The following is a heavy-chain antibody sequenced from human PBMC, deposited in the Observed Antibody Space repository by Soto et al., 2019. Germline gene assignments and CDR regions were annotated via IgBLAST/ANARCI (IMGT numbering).Heavy chain of an antibody. D-gene: IGHD2-15*01. J-gene: IGHJ2*01. CDR3: AKDRYCSGGSCYPPDL. CDR2: ISGSGGST. Sequence: GGSLRLSCAASGFTFSSYAMSWVRQAPGKGLEWVSAISGSGGSTYYADSVKGRFTISRDNSKNTLYLQMNSLRAEDTAVYYCAKDRYCSGGSCYPPDLWGRGTLVTVSS. V-gene: IGHV3-23*01. CDR1: GFTFSSYA.